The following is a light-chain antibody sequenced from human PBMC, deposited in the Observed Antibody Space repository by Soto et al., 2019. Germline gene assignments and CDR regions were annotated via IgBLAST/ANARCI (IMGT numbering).Light chain of an antibody. CDR3: QQYDRSKT. V-gene: IGKV3-20*01. CDR2: AAS. J-gene: IGKJ1*01. CDR1: QSLTRSY. Sequence: EIVLTQSPGTLSLSPGERATLSCRASQSLTRSYLAWYQQRPGQAPRLLIYAASSRATGIPDRFSGSGSGTDFTLTISRLEPDDFAVYYCQQYDRSKTFGQGTRVEIK.